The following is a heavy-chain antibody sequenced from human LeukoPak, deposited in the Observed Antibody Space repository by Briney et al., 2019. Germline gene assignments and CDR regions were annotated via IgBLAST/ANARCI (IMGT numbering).Heavy chain of an antibody. CDR2: IYYSGST. Sequence: ETLSLTCTVSGGSISSYYWSWIRQPPGKGLEWIGYIYYSGSTNYNPSLKSRVTISVDTSKNQFSLKLSSVTAADTAVYYCARGDTAMVDYYYYYYMDVWGKGTTVTISS. J-gene: IGHJ6*03. V-gene: IGHV4-59*01. D-gene: IGHD5-18*01. CDR1: GGSISSYY. CDR3: ARGDTAMVDYYYYYYMDV.